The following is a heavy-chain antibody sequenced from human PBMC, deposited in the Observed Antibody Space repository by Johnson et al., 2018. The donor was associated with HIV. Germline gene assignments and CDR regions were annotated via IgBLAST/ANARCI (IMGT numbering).Heavy chain of an antibody. D-gene: IGHD2-2*01. CDR2: LYSDGRT. CDR1: GFTVSSTY. Sequence: EVQLVESGGGLVQPGGSLRLSCAASGFTVSSTYMSWVRQAPGKGLEWPSVLYSDGRTYYADSVKGRFAISSAGSKNTLFLQMNSLRAEDTAVYYCARRCSSSSCSHGAFDIWGQGTVVTVSS. CDR3: ARRCSSSSCSHGAFDI. V-gene: IGHV3-53*01. J-gene: IGHJ3*02.